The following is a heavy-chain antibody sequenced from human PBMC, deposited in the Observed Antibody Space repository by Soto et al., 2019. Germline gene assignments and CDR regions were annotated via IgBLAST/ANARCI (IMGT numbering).Heavy chain of an antibody. Sequence: ASVKVSCKASGYTFTSYYVHWVRQAPGQGLEWMGIINPSGGSTSYAQKFQGRVTMTRDTSTSTVYMELSSLRSEDTAVYYCASPAEIYCSGGSCYSADYYGMDVWGQGTTVTVSS. CDR2: INPSGGST. CDR3: ASPAEIYCSGGSCYSADYYGMDV. J-gene: IGHJ6*02. CDR1: GYTFTSYY. V-gene: IGHV1-46*01. D-gene: IGHD2-15*01.